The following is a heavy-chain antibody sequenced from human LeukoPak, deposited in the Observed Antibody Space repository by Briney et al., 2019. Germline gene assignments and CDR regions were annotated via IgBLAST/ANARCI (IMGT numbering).Heavy chain of an antibody. CDR1: GGTFSSYA. CDR3: ATGSETACSSTPYYYYYFMDV. V-gene: IGHV1-69*05. D-gene: IGHD6-13*01. CDR2: IIPIFGTA. J-gene: IGHJ6*03. Sequence: SVKVSCKASGGTFSSYAISWVRQAPGQGLEWMGGIIPIFGTANYAQKFQGRVTITTDESTSTAYMELSSLRSEDTAVYYCATGSETACSSTPYYYYYFMDVWGKGTTVTVSS.